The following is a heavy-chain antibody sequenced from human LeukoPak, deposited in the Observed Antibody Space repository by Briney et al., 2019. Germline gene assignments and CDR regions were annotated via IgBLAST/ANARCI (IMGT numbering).Heavy chain of an antibody. Sequence: GGSLRLSYAASGCTFSSYWMHWVRQAPGKGLVWVSRINSDGSSTIHADSVKGRFTISRDNAKNTLYLQMNSLRAEDTAVYYCAREVYSSGWSSFDYWGQGTLVTVSS. CDR2: INSDGSST. CDR1: GCTFSSYW. J-gene: IGHJ4*02. V-gene: IGHV3-74*01. D-gene: IGHD6-19*01. CDR3: AREVYSSGWSSFDY.